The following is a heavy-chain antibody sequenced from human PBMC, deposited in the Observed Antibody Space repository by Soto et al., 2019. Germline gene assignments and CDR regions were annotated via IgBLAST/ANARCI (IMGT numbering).Heavy chain of an antibody. CDR3: AREGVAASYYYGMDV. J-gene: IGHJ6*02. CDR1: GYTFTRSG. V-gene: IGHV1-18*01. CDR2: ISSYNGDT. Sequence: QVQLVQSGAEVKKPGASVKVSCKASGYTFTRSGISWVRQAPGQGPEWMGWISSYNGDTNYAQTFQGRVTMTTDTSTTTAYMELRRLRSDDTAVYYCAREGVAASYYYGMDVWGQGTPVTVSS.